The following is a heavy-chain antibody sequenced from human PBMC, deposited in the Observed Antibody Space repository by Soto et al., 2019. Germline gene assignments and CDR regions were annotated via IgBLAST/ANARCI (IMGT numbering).Heavy chain of an antibody. CDR3: GRGRSGQIVIFY. D-gene: IGHD1-26*01. CDR2: IGPESGAT. V-gene: IGHV1-2*02. Sequence: DSVKVSCNSSGYTFTGHYIHWVRQAPQQGPEWMGEIGPESGATRYAQKFRGRVTMTMDTSITTVYMELKNLSPDDTAVYYCGRGRSGQIVIFYWGQGTPVTVSS. CDR1: GYTFTGHY. J-gene: IGHJ4*02.